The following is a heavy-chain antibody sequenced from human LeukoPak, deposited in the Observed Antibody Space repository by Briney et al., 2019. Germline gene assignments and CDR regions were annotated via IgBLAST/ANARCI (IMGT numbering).Heavy chain of an antibody. Sequence: SETLSLTCTVSGGSISSSSYYWGWIRQPPGKGLEWIGSIYYSGSTYYNPSLKSRVTISVDTSKNQFSLKLSSVTAADTAVYYCARHPQPYYDFWSAPMGGWFDPWGQGTLVTVSS. V-gene: IGHV4-39*01. CDR2: IYYSGST. D-gene: IGHD3-3*01. CDR1: GGSISSSSYY. CDR3: ARHPQPYYDFWSAPMGGWFDP. J-gene: IGHJ5*02.